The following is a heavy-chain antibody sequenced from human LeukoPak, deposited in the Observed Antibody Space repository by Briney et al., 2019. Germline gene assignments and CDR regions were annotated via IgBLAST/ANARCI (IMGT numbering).Heavy chain of an antibody. CDR1: GGSISTTSYY. J-gene: IGHJ4*02. D-gene: IGHD3-22*01. Sequence: SVTLSLTCTVSGGSISTTSYYRGWIRQPPGKGLEWIGSIYYSGSTYDNPSLKSRVTISVDTSRNQVSLKLRSVTAADTAVYYCARLLYDRSGYYYFDHWGQGALVTVSS. V-gene: IGHV4-39*01. CDR3: ARLLYDRSGYYYFDH. CDR2: IYYSGST.